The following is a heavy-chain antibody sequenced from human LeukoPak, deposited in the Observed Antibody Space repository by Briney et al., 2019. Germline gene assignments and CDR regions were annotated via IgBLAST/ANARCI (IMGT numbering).Heavy chain of an antibody. V-gene: IGHV4-61*01. J-gene: IGHJ6*02. D-gene: IGHD2-2*01. CDR1: SGSVSSGNYY. CDR2: IYYTGST. CDR3: ARAGAVVVPDYYGMDV. Sequence: PSETLSLTCTVSSGSVSSGNYYWSWIRQPPGKGLAWIGCIYYTGSTYYNPSLKSRVTISVDRSKNQFSLKLSSVTAADTAVYYCARAGAVVVPDYYGMDVWGQGTTVTVSS.